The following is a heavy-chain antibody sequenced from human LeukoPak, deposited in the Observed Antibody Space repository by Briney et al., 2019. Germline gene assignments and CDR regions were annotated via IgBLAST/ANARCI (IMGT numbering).Heavy chain of an antibody. Sequence: ASVKVSCKASGYTFTGYYMHWVRQAPGQGLEWMGWINPNSGGTNYAQKFQGWVTMTRDTSISTAYMELSRLRSDDTAVYYGARVGYDSSGTDPNFDYWGQGTLVTVSS. D-gene: IGHD3-22*01. CDR3: ARVGYDSSGTDPNFDY. J-gene: IGHJ4*02. V-gene: IGHV1-2*04. CDR2: INPNSGGT. CDR1: GYTFTGYY.